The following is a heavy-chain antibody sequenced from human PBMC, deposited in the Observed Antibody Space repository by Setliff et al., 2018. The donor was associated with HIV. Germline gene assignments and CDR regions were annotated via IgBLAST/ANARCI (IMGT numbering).Heavy chain of an antibody. CDR3: AKEQEIGSYLDP. CDR1: GGTFSSCA. D-gene: IGHD2-2*02. V-gene: IGHV1-69*13. CDR2: IIPIFGTA. J-gene: IGHJ5*02. Sequence: GASVKVSCKASGGTFSSCAISWVRQAPGQGLEWMGGIIPIFGTANYAQKFQGRVTITADESTSTAYLELSSLRSDDSAVYFCAKEQEIGSYLDPWGQGTLVTVSS.